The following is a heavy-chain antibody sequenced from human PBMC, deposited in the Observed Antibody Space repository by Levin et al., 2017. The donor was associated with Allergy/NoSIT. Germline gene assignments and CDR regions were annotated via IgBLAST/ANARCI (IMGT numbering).Heavy chain of an antibody. CDR2: ISSSSSYI. D-gene: IGHD5-18*01. V-gene: IGHV3-21*01. Sequence: PSQTLSLTCAASGFTFSSYSMNWVRQAPGKGLEWVSSISSSSSYIYYADSVKGRFTISRDNAKNSLYLQMNSLRAEDTAVYYCARLGQLWFDYGMDVWGQGTTVTVSS. CDR1: GFTFSSYS. CDR3: ARLGQLWFDYGMDV. J-gene: IGHJ6*02.